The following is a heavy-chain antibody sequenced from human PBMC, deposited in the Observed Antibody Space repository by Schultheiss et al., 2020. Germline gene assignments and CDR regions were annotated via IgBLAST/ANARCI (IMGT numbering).Heavy chain of an antibody. CDR2: ISGSGGST. V-gene: IGHV3-23*01. D-gene: IGHD3-3*01. J-gene: IGHJ3*01. CDR1: GFTFSSSS. Sequence: WGSLRLSCAASGFTFSSSSMSWVRQAPGKGLEWVSAISGSGGSTYYADSVKGRFTISRDNSKNTLYLQMNSLRAEDTAVYYCAKAFPQLEWLLPVWSWGKGTMVTVAS. CDR3: AKAFPQLEWLLPVWS.